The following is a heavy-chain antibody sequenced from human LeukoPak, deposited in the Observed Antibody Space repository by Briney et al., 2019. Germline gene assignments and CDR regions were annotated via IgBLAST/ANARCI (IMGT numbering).Heavy chain of an antibody. CDR3: ARDSGGSYYTDY. CDR1: GFTVSNNY. Sequence: WGSLTLSCAASGFTVSNNYMSWVRQAPGKGLEWVSVIYSGGGTYYADSVKGRFTISRDNSKNMLYLQMNSLRAEDAAVYYCARDSGGSYYTDYWGQGTLVTVSS. J-gene: IGHJ4*02. CDR2: IYSGGGT. D-gene: IGHD1-26*01. V-gene: IGHV3-66*01.